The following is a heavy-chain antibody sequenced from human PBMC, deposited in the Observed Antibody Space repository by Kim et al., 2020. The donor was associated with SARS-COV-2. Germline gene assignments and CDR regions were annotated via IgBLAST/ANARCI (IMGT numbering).Heavy chain of an antibody. J-gene: IGHJ6*02. CDR2: IYYSGST. Sequence: SETLSLTCTVSGGSISSYYWSWIRQPPGKGLEWIGYIYYSGSTNYNPSLKSRVTISVDTSKNQFSLKLSSVTAADTAVYYCARFRSASVGSRPGIAAAGGYYYGMDVWGQGTTVTVSS. V-gene: IGHV4-59*01. D-gene: IGHD6-13*01. CDR1: GGSISSYY. CDR3: ARFRSASVGSRPGIAAAGGYYYGMDV.